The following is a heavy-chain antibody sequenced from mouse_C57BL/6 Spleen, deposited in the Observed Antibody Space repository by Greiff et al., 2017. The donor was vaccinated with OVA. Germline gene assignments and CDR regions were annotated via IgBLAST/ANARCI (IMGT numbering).Heavy chain of an antibody. CDR3: ARSPLITTVVPFDY. J-gene: IGHJ2*01. CDR2: IDPSDSYT. CDR1: GYTFTSYW. D-gene: IGHD1-1*01. Sequence: VQLQQPGAELVMPGASVKLSCKASGYTFTSYWMHWVKQRPGQGLEWIGEIDPSDSYTNYNQKFKGKSTVTVDKSSSTAYMQLSSLTSEDSAVYYCARSPLITTVVPFDYWGQGTTLTVSS. V-gene: IGHV1-69*01.